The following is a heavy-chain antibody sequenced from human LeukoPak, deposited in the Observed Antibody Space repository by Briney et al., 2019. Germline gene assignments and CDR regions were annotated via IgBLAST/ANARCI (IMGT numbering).Heavy chain of an antibody. CDR2: IQKDGSNK. J-gene: IGHJ4*02. V-gene: IGHV3-30*02. CDR1: GFTFRSYG. CDR3: AKEMYDYVWGSYFEN. D-gene: IGHD3-16*01. Sequence: GGSLRLSCGASGFTFRSYGVHWVRQAPGKGLEWVAFIQKDGSNKYYGDSVKGRFTISRDNSKNTLYLQMNSLRVEDTAVYYCAKEMYDYVWGSYFENWGQGTLVTVSS.